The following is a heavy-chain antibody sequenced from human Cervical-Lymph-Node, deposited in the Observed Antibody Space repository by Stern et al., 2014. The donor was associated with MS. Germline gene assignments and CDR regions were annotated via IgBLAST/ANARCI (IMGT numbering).Heavy chain of an antibody. CDR2: ISYAGSNK. CDR3: ARDGPNYDHNGRGDAFDV. V-gene: IGHV3-33*05. CDR1: GFPFRGHG. Sequence: MQLVESGGGVVQPGGSLRLSWAASGFPFRGHGLHWVRQAPGKGLEGAAPISYAGSNKWYAESVKGRFTISRDSSRNTMFLQMNTLRLEDAAVYYCARDGPNYDHNGRGDAFDVWGQGAMVTVSP. J-gene: IGHJ3*01. D-gene: IGHD3-22*01.